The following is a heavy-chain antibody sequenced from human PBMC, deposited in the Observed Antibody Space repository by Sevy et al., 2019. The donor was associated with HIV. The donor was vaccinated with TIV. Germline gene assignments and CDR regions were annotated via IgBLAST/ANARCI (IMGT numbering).Heavy chain of an antibody. CDR3: ARGGPLVDGALIPWGMDV. D-gene: IGHD1-26*01. Sequence: GGSLRLSCAASGFTFSTYTMSWVRQAPGKGLEWVSAISGSAGSTYYADLVQGRFTISRDNAKNSLSLQMNSLRAEDTAVYYCARGGPLVDGALIPWGMDVWGQGTTVTVSS. V-gene: IGHV3-23*01. J-gene: IGHJ6*02. CDR1: GFTFSTYT. CDR2: ISGSAGST.